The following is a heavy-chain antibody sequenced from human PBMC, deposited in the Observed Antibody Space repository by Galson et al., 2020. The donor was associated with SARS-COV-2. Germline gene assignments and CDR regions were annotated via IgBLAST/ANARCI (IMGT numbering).Heavy chain of an antibody. Sequence: SETLSLTCAVSGTSISSGSYSWNWIRQPPGKGLEWVGHIFNGGRTRYSPSLESRVTISSDTSKNQFSLKLTSVTAADTAVYYCAKYYLSLFDIWGQGTMVTVSS. CDR2: IFNGGRT. CDR3: AKYYLSLFDI. CDR1: GTSISSGSYS. V-gene: IGHV4-61*01. J-gene: IGHJ3*02. D-gene: IGHD3-16*01.